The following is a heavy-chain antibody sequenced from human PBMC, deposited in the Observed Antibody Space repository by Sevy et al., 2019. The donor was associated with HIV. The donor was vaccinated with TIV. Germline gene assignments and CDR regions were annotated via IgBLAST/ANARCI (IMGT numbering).Heavy chain of an antibody. Sequence: GGSLRLSCAASGFTFSSYGMYWVRQAPGKGLEWVAVIWYDGSNKYYADSVKGRFTISRDNSKNTLYLQMNSLRAEDTAVYYCARDGPGAPDGSGSYYNFDYWGQRTLVTVSS. J-gene: IGHJ4*02. CDR2: IWYDGSNK. CDR3: ARDGPGAPDGSGSYYNFDY. D-gene: IGHD3-10*01. V-gene: IGHV3-33*01. CDR1: GFTFSSYG.